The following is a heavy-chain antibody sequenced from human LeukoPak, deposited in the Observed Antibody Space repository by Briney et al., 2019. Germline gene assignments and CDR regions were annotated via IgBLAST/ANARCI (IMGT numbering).Heavy chain of an antibody. V-gene: IGHV3-7*01. D-gene: IGHD5-12*01. CDR1: GFTFTNHW. CDR3: ARGLGKGYPDS. Sequence: GGSLRLSCAASGFTFTNHWMSWVRQAPGKGLEWVANINQDGSEKFYVDSVKGRFTISRDNAKNSLYLQMNSLRAEDTAVYYCARGLGKGYPDSWGQGTLVIVSS. CDR2: INQDGSEK. J-gene: IGHJ4*02.